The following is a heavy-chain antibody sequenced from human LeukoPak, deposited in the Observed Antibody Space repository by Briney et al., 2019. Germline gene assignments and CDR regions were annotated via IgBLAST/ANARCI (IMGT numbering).Heavy chain of an antibody. CDR1: GFTFSNYW. V-gene: IGHV3-7*04. CDR2: IKQDGSEK. CDR3: VRAMDV. Sequence: GGSPRLSCAASGFTFSNYWVNWVRQAPGKGLEWVANIKQDGSEKYYVDSVKGRFTISRDNAKNSLYLQMNSLRAEDTAVYYCVRAMDVWGQGTTVTVSS. J-gene: IGHJ6*02.